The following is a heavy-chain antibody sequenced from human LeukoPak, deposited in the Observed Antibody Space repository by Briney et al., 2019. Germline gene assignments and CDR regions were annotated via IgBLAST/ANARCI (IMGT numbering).Heavy chain of an antibody. CDR3: ARDPDQAYYGMDV. CDR1: GGSISSSSYY. V-gene: IGHV4-61*01. J-gene: IGHJ6*02. CDR2: IYYSGST. Sequence: PSETLSLTCTVSGGSISSSSYYWGWIRQPPGKGLEWIGYIYYSGSTNYNPSLKSRVTISVDTSKNQFSLKLSSVTAADTAVYYCARDPDQAYYGMDVWGQGTTVTVSS.